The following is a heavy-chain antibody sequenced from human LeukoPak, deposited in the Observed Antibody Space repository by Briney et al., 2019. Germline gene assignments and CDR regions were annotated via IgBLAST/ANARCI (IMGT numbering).Heavy chain of an antibody. Sequence: SQTLSLTCTVSGGPISGGDYYWSSTPQPPGKVLEWFGYISYRGSPHYNPALRSRVTISVDTSKNQCSLKLSAVAAADRAGYYCARGQTGAAGFLDYWGQGTLVTVFS. CDR3: ARGQTGAAGFLDY. CDR1: GGPISGGDYY. V-gene: IGHV4-30-4*08. D-gene: IGHD6-13*01. CDR2: ISYRGSP. J-gene: IGHJ4*02.